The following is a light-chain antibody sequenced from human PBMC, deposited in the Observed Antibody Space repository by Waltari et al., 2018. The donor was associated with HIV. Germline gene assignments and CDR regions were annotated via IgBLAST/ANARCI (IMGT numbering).Light chain of an antibody. Sequence: GQRVTISCSGRRSNIGRNTVNWYQQLPGTAPKLLLYSNSQRPSGVPDRFSGSKSGTSASRAISGLQSDDEADYYCAAWDDSVNGHWVFGGGTKLTVL. CDR3: AAWDDSVNGHWV. CDR2: SNS. CDR1: RSNIGRNT. J-gene: IGLJ3*02. V-gene: IGLV1-44*01.